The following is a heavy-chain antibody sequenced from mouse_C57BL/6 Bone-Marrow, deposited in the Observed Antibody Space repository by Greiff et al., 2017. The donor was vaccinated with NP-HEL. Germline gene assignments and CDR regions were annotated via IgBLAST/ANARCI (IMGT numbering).Heavy chain of an antibody. Sequence: QVQLQQPGTELVKPGTSVKLSCKSSGYTFTSYWMHWVKQRPGQGLEWIGNINPSNGGTNYNEKFKSKATLTVDKSSSTAYMQLSSLTSDDSAVYYCAREGRWLRRGYWDCDVGDTGTTVTVSS. CDR1: GYTFTSYW. CDR2: INPSNGGT. V-gene: IGHV1-53*01. J-gene: IGHJ1*03. CDR3: AREGRWLRRGYWDCDV. D-gene: IGHD2-2*01.